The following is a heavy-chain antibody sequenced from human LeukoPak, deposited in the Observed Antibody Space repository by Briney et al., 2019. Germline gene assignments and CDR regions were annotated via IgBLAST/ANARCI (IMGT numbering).Heavy chain of an antibody. D-gene: IGHD5-18*01. CDR1: GFTVSSNY. V-gene: IGHV3-53*01. Sequence: GGSLRLSCAASGFTVSSNYMSWVRQAPGKGLEWVSVIYSGGSTYYADSVKGRFTISRDNSKNTLYLQMNSLRAEDTAVYYCARDRSDTAMVFWGQGTLVTVSS. CDR3: ARDRSDTAMVF. J-gene: IGHJ4*02. CDR2: IYSGGST.